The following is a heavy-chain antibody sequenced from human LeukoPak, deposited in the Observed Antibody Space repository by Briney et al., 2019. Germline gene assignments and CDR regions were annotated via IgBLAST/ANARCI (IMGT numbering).Heavy chain of an antibody. V-gene: IGHV1-2*06. CDR2: INPNGGGT. D-gene: IGHD1-26*01. CDR3: ARSGSYDGHFDY. J-gene: IGHJ4*02. Sequence: ASVKVSCKASGYTFTGYYMHWVRQVPGQGLEWMGRINPNGGGTNYAQKFQGRVTMTRDTSISTAYMELSRLRSDDTAVYYCARSGSYDGHFDYWGQGTLVTVSS. CDR1: GYTFTGYY.